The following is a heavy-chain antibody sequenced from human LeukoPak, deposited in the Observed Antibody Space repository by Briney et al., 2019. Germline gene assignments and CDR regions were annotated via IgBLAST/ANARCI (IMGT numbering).Heavy chain of an antibody. CDR1: GYTFTGYY. J-gene: IGHJ5*02. CDR3: AREGGGNWFDP. CDR2: INPNSGDT. V-gene: IGHV1-2*02. Sequence: GASVKVSCKASGYTFTGYYMRWVREAPGQGLEWMVWINPNSGDTNYAQKLQGGVTMTRDTSISTAYMELKRLRSDDTAVYYCAREGGGNWFDPWGQGTLVTVSS. D-gene: IGHD3-16*01.